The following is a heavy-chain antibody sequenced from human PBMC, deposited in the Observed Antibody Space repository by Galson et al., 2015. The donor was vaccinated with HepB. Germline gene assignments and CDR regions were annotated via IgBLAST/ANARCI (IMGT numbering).Heavy chain of an antibody. J-gene: IGHJ6*02. CDR3: ARGGQPAYAAMDV. CDR1: GGSIKTYY. V-gene: IGHV4-59*01. D-gene: IGHD2-2*01. CDR2: ISDNVRT. Sequence: ETLSLTCVVSGGSIKTYYWSWVRQPPGKGLEWIGVISDNVRTNYNPSLKTRLTISLDTSKKQVALTLRSLTNADTAVYFCARGGQPAYAAMDVWGQGTTVIVSS.